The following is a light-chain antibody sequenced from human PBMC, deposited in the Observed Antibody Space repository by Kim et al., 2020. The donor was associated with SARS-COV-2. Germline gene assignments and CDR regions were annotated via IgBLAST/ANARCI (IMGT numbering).Light chain of an antibody. CDR2: DVT. J-gene: IGLJ2*01. CDR1: SSDIGDYNY. V-gene: IGLV2-8*01. CDR3: SSYSGIRNFGV. Sequence: VTMSSTGTSSDIGDYNYVAWYQQHPGKAPRLLISDVTQRPSGVPARFSGSKSGNTASLTVSGLQADDEAIYYCSSYSGIRNFGVFGGGTQLTVL.